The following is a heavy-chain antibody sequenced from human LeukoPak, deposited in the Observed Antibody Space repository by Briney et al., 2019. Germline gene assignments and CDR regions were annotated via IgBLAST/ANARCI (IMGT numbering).Heavy chain of an antibody. Sequence: SQTLSLTCAISGDSVSSNSAAWNWIRQSPSRGLEWLGRTYYRSKWYNDYAVSVKSRITINPDTSKNQFSLQLNSVTPEDTAVYYCARVHPYGSGSYYNVGWFDPWGQGTLVTVSS. CDR2: TYYRSKWYN. V-gene: IGHV6-1*01. CDR3: ARVHPYGSGSYYNVGWFDP. CDR1: GDSVSSNSAA. D-gene: IGHD3-10*01. J-gene: IGHJ5*02.